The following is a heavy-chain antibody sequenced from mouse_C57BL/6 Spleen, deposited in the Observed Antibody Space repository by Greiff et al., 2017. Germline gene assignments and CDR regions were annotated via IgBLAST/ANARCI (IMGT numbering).Heavy chain of an antibody. CDR2: IDPNSGGT. CDR3: ARRGLYDGYYFHWYFDV. Sequence: QVHVKQSGAELVKPGASVKLSCKASGYTFTSYWMHWVKQRPGRGLEWIGRIDPNSGGTKYNEKFKSKATLTVDKPSSTAYMQLSSLTSEDSAVYYCARRGLYDGYYFHWYFDVWGTGTTVTVSS. V-gene: IGHV1-72*01. J-gene: IGHJ1*03. CDR1: GYTFTSYW. D-gene: IGHD2-3*01.